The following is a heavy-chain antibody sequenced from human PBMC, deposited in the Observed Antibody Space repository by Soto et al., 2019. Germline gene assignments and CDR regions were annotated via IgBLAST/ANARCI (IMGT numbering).Heavy chain of an antibody. CDR2: ISGSGIST. V-gene: IGHV3-23*01. Sequence: EVQLLESGGGLVXXGGSLRLSCAASGFTFSSYAMSWVRQAPGKGLEWVSAISGSGISTYYADSVKGRFTISRDNSKNTLFLQMNSRRAEDTAVYYCAKDLGYSTGWEPFDYWGQGTLVTVSS. CDR3: AKDLGYSTGWEPFDY. CDR1: GFTFSSYA. D-gene: IGHD6-19*01. J-gene: IGHJ4*02.